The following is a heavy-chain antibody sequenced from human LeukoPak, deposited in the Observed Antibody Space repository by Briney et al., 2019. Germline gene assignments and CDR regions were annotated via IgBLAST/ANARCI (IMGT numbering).Heavy chain of an antibody. D-gene: IGHD5-18*01. CDR2: ISGSGGST. V-gene: IGHV3-23*01. Sequence: AGGSLRLSCAASGFTFSSYAMSWVRQAPGKGLEWVSTISGSGGSTSYADSVKGRFTISRDNSKNTLYLQMRSLRAEDTAVYYCAKVAGYSYVYPFDYWGQGTLVTVSS. J-gene: IGHJ4*02. CDR3: AKVAGYSYVYPFDY. CDR1: GFTFSSYA.